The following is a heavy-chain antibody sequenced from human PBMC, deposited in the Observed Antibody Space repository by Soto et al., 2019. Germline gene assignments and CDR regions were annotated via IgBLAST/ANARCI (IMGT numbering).Heavy chain of an antibody. Sequence: RRLSCAASGFTFSSYWMHWVRQAPGKGLVWVSRINSDGSSTSYADSVKGRFTISRDNAKNTLYLQMNSLRAEDTAVYYCARGEYYDFWSGYWYYYYYGMDVWGQGTTVTVSS. CDR3: ARGEYYDFWSGYWYYYYYGMDV. D-gene: IGHD3-3*01. V-gene: IGHV3-74*01. CDR2: INSDGSST. CDR1: GFTFSSYW. J-gene: IGHJ6*02.